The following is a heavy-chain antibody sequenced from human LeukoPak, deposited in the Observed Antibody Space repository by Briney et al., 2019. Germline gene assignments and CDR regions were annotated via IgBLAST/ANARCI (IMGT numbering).Heavy chain of an antibody. CDR1: GFTFNIYG. Sequence: PGRSLRLSCVGSGFTFNIYGIHWVRQAPGKGLEWVAFISFDGGSQYYADSVRGRFTISRDNSKNTLFLQMNSLRVDDTAMYYCARDLYSSSWYHEVSDYWGQGTLVTVSS. CDR3: ARDLYSSSWYHEVSDY. D-gene: IGHD6-13*01. CDR2: ISFDGGSQ. V-gene: IGHV3-30*03. J-gene: IGHJ4*02.